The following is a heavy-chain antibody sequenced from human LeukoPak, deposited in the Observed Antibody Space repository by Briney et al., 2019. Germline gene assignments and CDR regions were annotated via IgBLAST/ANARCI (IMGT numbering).Heavy chain of an antibody. Sequence: SETLSLTCTVSGGSISSSSYYWGWIRQPPGKGLEWIGSIYYSGSTYYNPSLKSRVTISVDTSKNQFSLKLSSVTAADTAVYYCARTIRNYYYYMDVWGKGTTVTVSS. V-gene: IGHV4-39*07. CDR1: GGSISSSSYY. D-gene: IGHD2-21*01. CDR3: ARTIRNYYYYMDV. CDR2: IYYSGST. J-gene: IGHJ6*03.